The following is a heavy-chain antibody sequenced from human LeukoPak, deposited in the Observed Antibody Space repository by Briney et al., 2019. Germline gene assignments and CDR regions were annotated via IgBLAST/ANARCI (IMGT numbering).Heavy chain of an antibody. CDR2: INPKIGDT. CDR1: GYTFTDSY. D-gene: IGHD3-22*01. CDR3: SSDYFYSGGRVYYYYYMDV. V-gene: IGHV1-2*02. J-gene: IGHJ6*03. Sequence: AASVKVSCKASGYTFTDSYIHWVRQAPGQGLEWMGWINPKIGDTKYAEKFQGRVTVTRDTSITTAYMELSRLRSDDTAVYYCSSDYFYSGGRVYYYYYMDVWGKGTTVTVSS.